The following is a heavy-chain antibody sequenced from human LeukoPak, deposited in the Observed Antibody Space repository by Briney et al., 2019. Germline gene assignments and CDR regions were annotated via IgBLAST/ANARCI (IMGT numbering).Heavy chain of an antibody. J-gene: IGHJ3*02. CDR1: GGSISSYY. Sequence: SETLSLTRTVSGGSISSYYWSWIRQPPGKGLEWIGYIYYSGSTNYNPSLKSRVTISVDTSKNQFSLKLSSVTAADTAVYYCATGMLIDAFDIWGQGTMVTVSS. D-gene: IGHD3-16*01. CDR3: ATGMLIDAFDI. CDR2: IYYSGST. V-gene: IGHV4-59*01.